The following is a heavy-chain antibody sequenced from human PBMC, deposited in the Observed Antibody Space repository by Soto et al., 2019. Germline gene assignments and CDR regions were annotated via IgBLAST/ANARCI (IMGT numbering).Heavy chain of an antibody. CDR1: GGSLSGYY. J-gene: IGHJ4*02. D-gene: IGHD1-7*01. Sequence: QVQLQQWGAGLLKPSETLSLTCAVYGGSLSGYYWSWIRQPPGKWLEWIGEINHSGSTNYNPSLKSRVTISVDTSKNQYSLLLSSVTAAVTAVYYCARGRFNWNYQFLRAYFDYWGQGTLVTVSS. V-gene: IGHV4-34*01. CDR2: INHSGST. CDR3: ARGRFNWNYQFLRAYFDY.